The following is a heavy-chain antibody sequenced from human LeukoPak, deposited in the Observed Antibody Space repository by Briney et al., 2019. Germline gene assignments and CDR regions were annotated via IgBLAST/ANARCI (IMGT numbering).Heavy chain of an antibody. CDR2: IYYSGST. J-gene: IGHJ2*01. CDR3: ARVFYDSSGYYGPDYWYFDL. CDR1: GGSISSYY. V-gene: IGHV4-59*01. Sequence: NPSETLSLTCTVSGGSISSYYWSWIRQPPGKGLEWIGYIYYSGSTNYNPSLKSRVTIAVDTSNNQFSLKLSSVTAAETAVYYCARVFYDSSGYYGPDYWYFDLWGRGTLVTVSS. D-gene: IGHD3-22*01.